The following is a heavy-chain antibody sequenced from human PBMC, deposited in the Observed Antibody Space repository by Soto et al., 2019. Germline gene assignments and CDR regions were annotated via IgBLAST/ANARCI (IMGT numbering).Heavy chain of an antibody. CDR2: ISGSGGST. D-gene: IGHD3-3*01. V-gene: IGHV3-23*01. J-gene: IGHJ5*02. CDR1: GFTFSSYA. Sequence: EVQLLESGGGSVQPGKSLRLSCAASGFTFSSYAMSWVRQAPGKGLEWVSVISGSGGSTYYADSVKGRFTISRDNSKNTLYLQMNNLRTADTAVYYCAKALPERRSAYYRYNWFDPWGQGTLVTVS. CDR3: AKALPERRSAYYRYNWFDP.